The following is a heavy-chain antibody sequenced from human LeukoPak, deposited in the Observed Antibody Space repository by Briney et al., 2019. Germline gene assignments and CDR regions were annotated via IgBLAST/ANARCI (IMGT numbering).Heavy chain of an antibody. CDR1: GDSVSSTNYY. J-gene: IGHJ5*01. Sequence: SETLSLTCVVSGDSVSSTNYYWGWIRQPPGKGLEWIGTTHYSGNTYYNPSLKSRVTISLDTSKNQFSLRLNSVTAADTAVYYCAREGAYRTYGDYSPFDFWGQGTLVTVSS. V-gene: IGHV4-39*07. CDR2: THYSGNT. D-gene: IGHD4-17*01. CDR3: AREGAYRTYGDYSPFDF.